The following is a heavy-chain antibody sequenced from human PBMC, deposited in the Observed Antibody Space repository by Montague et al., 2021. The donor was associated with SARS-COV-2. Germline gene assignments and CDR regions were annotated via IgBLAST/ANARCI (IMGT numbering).Heavy chain of an antibody. CDR3: ASHFIWQQLST. D-gene: IGHD6-13*01. CDR2: SHQLRGT. V-gene: IGHV4-4*02. Sequence: SETLSLTCAVSLHSSISEHWRSSVDHPPGQQLPWIVVSHQLRGTNYNPSLRSRVSIFLDNSKNQFSLILTSVTAADTAMYYCASHFIWQQLSTWGQGTLVSVSS. CDR1: LHSSISEHW. J-gene: IGHJ4*02.